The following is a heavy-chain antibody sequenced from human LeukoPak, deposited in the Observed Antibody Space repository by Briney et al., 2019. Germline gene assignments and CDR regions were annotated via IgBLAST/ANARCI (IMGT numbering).Heavy chain of an antibody. CDR2: IWYEGSNK. CDR1: GFTFNSYG. CDR3: ARTGITIFGVVIGVDY. V-gene: IGHV3-33*01. D-gene: IGHD3-3*01. J-gene: IGHJ4*02. Sequence: GGSLRLSCAASGFTFNSYGMHWVRQAPGKGLEWVAVIWYEGSNKHYADSVRGRFTISRDNSNNILYLQMNNLRAEDTAVYYCARTGITIFGVVIGVDYWGQGTLVTVSS.